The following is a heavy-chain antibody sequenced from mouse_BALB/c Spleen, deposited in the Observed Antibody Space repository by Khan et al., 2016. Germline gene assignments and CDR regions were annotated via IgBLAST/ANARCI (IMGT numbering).Heavy chain of an antibody. Sequence: QVQLQQSGPELVRPGESVKISCKGSGYTFTDYAVHWVKQSHAKSLEWIGLISIYYDITNYNQKFKDRATMTVDKSSSTASMELARLTCEDCSFFYCARWEEYVYEAMDYWGQATSVSDSS. CDR1: GYTFTDYA. D-gene: IGHD1-1*01. CDR2: ISIYYDIT. CDR3: ARWEEYVYEAMDY. J-gene: IGHJ4*01. V-gene: IGHV1S137*01.